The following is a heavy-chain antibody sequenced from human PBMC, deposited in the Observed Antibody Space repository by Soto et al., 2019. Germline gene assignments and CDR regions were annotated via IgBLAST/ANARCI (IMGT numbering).Heavy chain of an antibody. CDR2: IYYSGST. CDR3: ARGDSSRIFDY. J-gene: IGHJ4*02. Sequence: XESMSLTCTVCGCSISSYDWSGIRQPPGKGLEWIGYIYYSGSTNYNPSLKSRVTISVDTSKNQFSLKLSSVTAADTAVYYCARGDSSRIFDYWGQGTLVTVSS. V-gene: IGHV4-59*01. CDR1: GCSISSYD.